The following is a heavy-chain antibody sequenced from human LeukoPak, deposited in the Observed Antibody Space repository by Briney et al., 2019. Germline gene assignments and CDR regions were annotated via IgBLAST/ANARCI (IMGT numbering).Heavy chain of an antibody. D-gene: IGHD2-15*01. Sequence: PGRSLRLSCAGSGFIFNNYAMHWVRQPPGKGLEWVSGISWNSGSIDYADSVKGRFTISRDNSKNTLYLQMNNLRAEDTAVYYCAKDYSHPSRGYCSGGSCYRDYNWFDPWGQGTLVTVSS. J-gene: IGHJ5*02. V-gene: IGHV3-9*01. CDR2: ISWNSGSI. CDR3: AKDYSHPSRGYCSGGSCYRDYNWFDP. CDR1: GFIFNNYA.